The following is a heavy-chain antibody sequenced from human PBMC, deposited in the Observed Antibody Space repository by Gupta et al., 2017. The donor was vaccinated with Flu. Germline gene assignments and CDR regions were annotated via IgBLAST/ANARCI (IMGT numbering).Heavy chain of an antibody. CDR2: ISAYNGNT. CDR3: ARDGGYDSSGYYFTGCFDY. D-gene: IGHD3-22*01. J-gene: IGHJ4*02. V-gene: IGHV1-18*01. CDR1: GYTFPSYG. Sequence: QLVQSGPDVKKPGASVKVTCKSSGYTFPSYGNSWVRQAPCKGLEWMGWISAYNGNTNYAQKLQGRVTMTTDTSTSTAYMELRSLRSDDTAVYYCARDGGYDSSGYYFTGCFDYWGQGTLVTVSS.